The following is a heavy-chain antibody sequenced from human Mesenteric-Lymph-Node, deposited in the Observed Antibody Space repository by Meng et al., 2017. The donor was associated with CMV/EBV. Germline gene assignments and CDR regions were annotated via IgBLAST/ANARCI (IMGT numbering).Heavy chain of an antibody. V-gene: IGHV1-2*02. CDR3: ARERTGEFRYFDY. Sequence: ASVKVSCKASGYTFTAFYMHWVRQAPGQGLEWMGWINPNTGDTVYAQKFQGRVTITADKSTSTAYMELSSLRSEDTAVYYCARERTGEFRYFDYWGQGTLVTVSS. CDR1: GYTFTAFY. CDR2: INPNTGDT. D-gene: IGHD7-27*01. J-gene: IGHJ4*02.